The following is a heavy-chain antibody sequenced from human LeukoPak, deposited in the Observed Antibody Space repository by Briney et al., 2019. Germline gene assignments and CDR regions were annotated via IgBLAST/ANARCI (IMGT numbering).Heavy chain of an antibody. CDR1: GHTFTSYG. CDR3: ARKVGYGGNSGYFDY. D-gene: IGHD4-23*01. Sequence: ASVKVSCKASGHTFTSYGISWVRQAPGQGLEWMGWISAYNGNTNYAQKLQGRVTMTTDTSTSTAYMELRCLRSDDTAVYYCARKVGYGGNSGYFDYWGQGTLVTVSS. CDR2: ISAYNGNT. V-gene: IGHV1-18*01. J-gene: IGHJ4*02.